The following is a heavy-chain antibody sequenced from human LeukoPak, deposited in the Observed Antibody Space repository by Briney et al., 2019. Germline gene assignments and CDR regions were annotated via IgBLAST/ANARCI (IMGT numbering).Heavy chain of an antibody. V-gene: IGHV4-59*01. D-gene: IGHD3-10*01. CDR2: VYYSGTA. CDR3: ARALTARGSYDY. J-gene: IGHJ4*02. CDR1: AGSITNYF. Sequence: PSETLSLTCTVSAGSITNYFWSWIRQPPGKGLEWIGYVYYSGTANYNPSLKSRVTISLGTSKNQFSLNLSSVTAADTAMYYCARALTARGSYDYWGQGTLVTVSS.